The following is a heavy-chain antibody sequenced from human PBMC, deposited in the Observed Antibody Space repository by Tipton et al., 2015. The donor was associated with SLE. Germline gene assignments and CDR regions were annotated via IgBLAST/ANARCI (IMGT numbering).Heavy chain of an antibody. J-gene: IGHJ4*02. D-gene: IGHD3-9*01. CDR1: GGFISSYY. CDR3: ARVLARYDILTGYSFPLDY. CDR2: IYDTGTT. V-gene: IGHV4-59*01. Sequence: GLVKPSETLSLTCTVSGGFISSYYWSWIRQPPGKGLEWIGEIYDTGTTNYHPSLKSRVTMSVDTSKNQFSLQLTSVTAADTAVYYCARVLARYDILTGYSFPLDYWGLGTLVTVSS.